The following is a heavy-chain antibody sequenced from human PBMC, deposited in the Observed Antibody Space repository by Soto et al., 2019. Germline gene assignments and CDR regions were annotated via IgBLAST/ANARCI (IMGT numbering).Heavy chain of an antibody. V-gene: IGHV3-64D*09. CDR3: VKVVDMATISDAFDI. Sequence: GGSLRLSCSASGFTFSSYAMHWVRQAPGKGLEYVSAISSNEGSTYYADSVKGRFTISRDNSKNTLYLQMSSLRAEDTAVYYCVKVVDMATISDAFDIWGQGTMVTVSS. CDR1: GFTFSSYA. D-gene: IGHD5-12*01. J-gene: IGHJ3*02. CDR2: ISSNEGST.